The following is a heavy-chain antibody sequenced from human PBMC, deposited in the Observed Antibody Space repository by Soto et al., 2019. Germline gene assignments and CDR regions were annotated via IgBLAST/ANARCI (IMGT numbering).Heavy chain of an antibody. CDR3: ARYRREAVAGYTLDN. D-gene: IGHD6-13*01. Sequence: SETLSLTWTVSGGSLSSYYWSWIRQPPGKGLEWIGYIYYTGSTNYNPSVKSRVSISEDTSKSQFSLKVNSMTAADTAVYYCARYRREAVAGYTLDNWGQGILVTSPQ. J-gene: IGHJ4*02. CDR1: GGSLSSYY. V-gene: IGHV4-59*01. CDR2: IYYTGST.